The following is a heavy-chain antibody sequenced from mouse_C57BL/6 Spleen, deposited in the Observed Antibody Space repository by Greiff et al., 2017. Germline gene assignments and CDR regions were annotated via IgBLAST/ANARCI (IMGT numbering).Heavy chain of an antibody. V-gene: IGHV1-64*01. CDR1: GYTFTSYW. CDR3: ARGLGRDYFDY. CDR2: IHPNSGST. Sequence: QVQLKQPGAELVKPGASVKLSCKASGYTFTSYWMHWVKQRPGHGLEWIGMIHPNSGSTNYNEKFKSKATLTVDKSSSTAYMQLSSLTSEDSAVYYCARGLGRDYFDYWGQGTTLTVSA. D-gene: IGHD4-1*01. J-gene: IGHJ2*01.